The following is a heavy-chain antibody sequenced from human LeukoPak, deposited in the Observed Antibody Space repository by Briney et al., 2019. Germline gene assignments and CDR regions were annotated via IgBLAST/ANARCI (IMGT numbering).Heavy chain of an antibody. Sequence: ASVKVSCKASGYTSTGYYMHWVRQAPGQGLEWMGWINPNSGGTNYAQKFQGRVTMTRDTSISTAYMELSRLRSDDTAVYYCASSQGRYCSGGSCPNWFDPWGQGTLVTVSS. CDR3: ASSQGRYCSGGSCPNWFDP. J-gene: IGHJ5*02. CDR2: INPNSGGT. CDR1: GYTSTGYY. D-gene: IGHD2-15*01. V-gene: IGHV1-2*02.